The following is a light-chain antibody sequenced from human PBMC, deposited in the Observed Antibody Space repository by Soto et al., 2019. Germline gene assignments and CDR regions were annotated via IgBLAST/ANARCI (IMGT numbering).Light chain of an antibody. CDR1: QTISSW. J-gene: IGKJ2*01. CDR3: QQYNSYSRTG. Sequence: DIQMTQSPSTLPASVGDRVTITCRARQTISSWLAWYQQKPGKAPDLLIYDASRLAGGVPSRFSGSESGTEFTLTIGSLQPDDFATYYCQQYNSYSRTGFGQGTKLEIK. CDR2: DAS. V-gene: IGKV1-5*01.